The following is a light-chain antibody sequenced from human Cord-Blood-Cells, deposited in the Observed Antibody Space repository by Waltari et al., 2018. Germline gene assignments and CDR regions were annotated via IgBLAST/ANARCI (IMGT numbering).Light chain of an antibody. V-gene: IGKV3-20*01. CDR2: GAS. J-gene: IGKJ4*01. CDR3: QQYGSSPPLT. CDR1: QSVSSSY. Sequence: EIVLTQSPGTLSLSPGERATLSCRASQSVSSSYLAWYQQKPGQARRLLIYGASSRATGIPDRFSGSGSGTDFTVTISRLEPADFSVYYCQQYGSSPPLTFGGGDKVEIK.